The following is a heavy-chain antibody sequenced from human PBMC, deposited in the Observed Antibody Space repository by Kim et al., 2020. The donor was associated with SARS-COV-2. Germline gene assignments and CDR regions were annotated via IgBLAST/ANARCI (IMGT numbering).Heavy chain of an antibody. V-gene: IGHV4-31*02. CDR3: ASVVVGATVWFDP. D-gene: IGHD2-15*01. J-gene: IGHJ5*02. Sequence: YYNPSVKLRVTISVDTSKNQFSLKLSSVTAADTAVYYCASVVVGATVWFDPWGQGTLVTVSS.